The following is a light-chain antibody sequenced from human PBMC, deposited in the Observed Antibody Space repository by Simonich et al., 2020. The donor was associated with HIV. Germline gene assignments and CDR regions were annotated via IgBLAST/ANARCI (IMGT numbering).Light chain of an antibody. Sequence: DIVMTQSPDSLAVSLGERATINCKSSQRVLYSSNNKKYLSWYQQKPGQPPKLLMYWAATRESGVPDRFSGGGSGTDFTLTISSLQTEDVAVYYCQQYYGTPLTFGGGTRVEIK. CDR1: QRVLYSSNNKKY. CDR2: WAA. J-gene: IGKJ4*01. V-gene: IGKV4-1*01. CDR3: QQYYGTPLT.